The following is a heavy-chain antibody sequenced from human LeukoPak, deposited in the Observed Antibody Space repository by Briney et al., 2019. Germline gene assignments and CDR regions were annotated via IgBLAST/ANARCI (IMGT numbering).Heavy chain of an antibody. Sequence: GGSLRLSCAASGFTFSSYAMSWVRQAPGKGLEWVGRIRGKTDGGTTDYAAPVQGRFTISRDDSKNTLYLQMNSLKTEDTAVYYCILAAAGPAYWGQGTLVTVSS. D-gene: IGHD6-13*01. V-gene: IGHV3-15*01. CDR3: ILAAAGPAY. CDR1: GFTFSSYA. J-gene: IGHJ4*02. CDR2: IRGKTDGGTT.